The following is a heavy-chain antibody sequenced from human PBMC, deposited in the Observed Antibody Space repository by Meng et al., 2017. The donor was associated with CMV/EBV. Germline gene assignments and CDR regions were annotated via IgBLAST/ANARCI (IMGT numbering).Heavy chain of an antibody. V-gene: IGHV4-39*07. CDR3: ARMGAIYGMDV. J-gene: IGHJ6*02. CDR2: INHSGST. CDR1: GGSISSSSYY. Sequence: SETLSLTCTVSGGSISSSSYYWGWIRQPPGKGLEWIGEINHSGSTNYNPSLKSRVTISVDTSKNQFSLKLSSVTAADTAVYYCARMGAIYGMDVWGQGTTVTVSS. D-gene: IGHD3-16*01.